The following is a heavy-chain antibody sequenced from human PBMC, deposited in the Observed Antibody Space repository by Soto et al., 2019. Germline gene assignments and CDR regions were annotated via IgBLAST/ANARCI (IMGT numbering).Heavy chain of an antibody. V-gene: IGHV4-59*01. CDR1: GGSIISDY. CDR2: ISYSGNT. Sequence: SETLSLTCTVSGGSIISDYWSWIRQPPGKGLEWIGYISYSGNTNYNPSLKGLVTISVDTSKNQFSLKLFSVNAADTAVYYCARVLSGSSLFDYWGQGXLVTVSS. J-gene: IGHJ4*02. D-gene: IGHD1-26*01. CDR3: ARVLSGSSLFDY.